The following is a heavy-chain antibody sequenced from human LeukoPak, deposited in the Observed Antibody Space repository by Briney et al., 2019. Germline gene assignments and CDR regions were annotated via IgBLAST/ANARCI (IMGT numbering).Heavy chain of an antibody. J-gene: IGHJ4*02. V-gene: IGHV1-2*02. Sequence: ASVKVSCRASGYTFTDYYIHWVRQALGQGLEWMGWINPNSVTNYAQKFQGRVTMTRDTSISTAYMELSRLTSDDMAVYYCSRGEVDGPDFDYWGQGTLVTVSS. CDR1: GYTFTDYY. CDR2: INPNSVT. CDR3: SRGEVDGPDFDY. D-gene: IGHD1-26*01.